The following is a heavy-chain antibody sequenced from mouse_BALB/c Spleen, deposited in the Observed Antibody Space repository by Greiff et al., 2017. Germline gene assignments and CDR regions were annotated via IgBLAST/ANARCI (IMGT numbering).Heavy chain of an antibody. CDR2: IWGDGST. Sequence: VQVVESGPGLVAPSQSLSITCTVSGFSLTGYGVNWVRQPPGKGLEWLGMIWGDGSTDYNSALKSRLSISKDNSKSQVFLKMNSLQTDDTARYYCARAFTTASYYYAMDYWGQGTSVTVSS. J-gene: IGHJ4*01. V-gene: IGHV2-6-7*01. CDR3: ARAFTTASYYYAMDY. D-gene: IGHD1-2*01. CDR1: GFSLTGYG.